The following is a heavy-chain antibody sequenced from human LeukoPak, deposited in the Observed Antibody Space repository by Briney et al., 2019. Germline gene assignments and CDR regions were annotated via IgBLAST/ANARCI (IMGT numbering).Heavy chain of an antibody. CDR1: GYTFTVHH. D-gene: IGHD6-19*01. CDR2: INPNSGGA. V-gene: IGHV1-2*02. CDR3: ARDSGSSGWDPTSFLDY. Sequence: ASVKVSCKTSGYTFTVHHIHWVRQAPGQGLEWMGWINPNSGGANSAQKFLGRVSMTRDTSISTVYMDLTSLRSDDTAAYYCARDSGSSGWDPTSFLDYWGRGTLVTVSS. J-gene: IGHJ4*02.